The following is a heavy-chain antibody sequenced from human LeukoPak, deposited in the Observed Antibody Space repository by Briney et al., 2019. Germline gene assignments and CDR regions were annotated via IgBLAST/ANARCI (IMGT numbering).Heavy chain of an antibody. Sequence: ASVKVSCKASGYTFTSYSISWLRQAPGQGLEWVGWISAYDSNTDYAQKFQGRVSMTTDTSTSTAYMELRSLRSDDTAVYYCARDLCANATCPLFDYWGQGTLVTVSS. D-gene: IGHD2-8*01. CDR2: ISAYDSNT. J-gene: IGHJ4*02. CDR3: ARDLCANATCPLFDY. CDR1: GYTFTSYS. V-gene: IGHV1-18*04.